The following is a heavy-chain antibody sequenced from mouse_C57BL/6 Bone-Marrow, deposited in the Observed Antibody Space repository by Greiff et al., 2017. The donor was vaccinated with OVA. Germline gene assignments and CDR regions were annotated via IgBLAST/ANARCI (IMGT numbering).Heavy chain of an antibody. CDR1: GYTFTSYW. J-gene: IGHJ2*01. CDR3: AGGGATVVPHYFDY. V-gene: IGHV1-69*01. Sequence: QVQLQQPGAELVMPGASVKLSCKASGYTFTSYWMHWVKQRPGQGLEWIGEIDPSDSYTNYNQKFKGKSTLTVDKSSSTAYMQLSSLTSEDSAVYDGAGGGATVVPHYFDYWGRGTTLTVTS. CDR2: IDPSDSYT. D-gene: IGHD1-1*01.